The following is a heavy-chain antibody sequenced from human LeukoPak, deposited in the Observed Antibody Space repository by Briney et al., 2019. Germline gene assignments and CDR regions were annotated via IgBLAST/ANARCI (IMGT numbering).Heavy chain of an antibody. CDR2: IYPGDSNT. CDR3: ARRDGSGSYTWFDP. D-gene: IGHD3-10*01. Sequence: TGESLKISCKGSGYSFTNYWIGWVRQMPGKGLEWMGIIYPGDSNTRYSPSFQGQVTISADKFISTAYLQRSSLKASDTAIYYCARRDGSGSYTWFDPWGQGTLVTVSS. CDR1: GYSFTNYW. J-gene: IGHJ5*02. V-gene: IGHV5-51*01.